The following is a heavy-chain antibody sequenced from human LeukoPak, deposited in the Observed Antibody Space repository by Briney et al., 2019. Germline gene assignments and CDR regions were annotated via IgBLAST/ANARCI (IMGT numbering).Heavy chain of an antibody. D-gene: IGHD1-14*01. CDR1: GFSFSRYE. V-gene: IGHV3-48*03. CDR2: VSSSGKSV. Sequence: GGSLRLSCAASGFSFSRYEMNWVRQAPGKGLEWVSYVSSSGKSVFYADSVRGRFTMSRDNAKNSVSLRMNSLRAEDSGVYYCVRECRPGPGCQLYYFGMDVWGQGTTVTVSS. CDR3: VRECRPGPGCQLYYFGMDV. J-gene: IGHJ6*02.